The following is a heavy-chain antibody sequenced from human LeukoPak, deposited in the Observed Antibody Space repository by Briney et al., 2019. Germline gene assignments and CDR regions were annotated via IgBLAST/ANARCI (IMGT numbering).Heavy chain of an antibody. CDR2: MNPNSGNT. J-gene: IGHJ4*02. V-gene: IGHV1-8*02. CDR3: ARGGSGWLPFDY. CDR1: GYTFTGYY. D-gene: IGHD6-19*01. Sequence: ASVKVSCKASGYTFTGYYMHWVRQAPGQGLEWMGWMNPNSGNTGYAQKFQGRVTMTRNTSISTAYMELSSLRSEDTAVYYCARGGSGWLPFDYWGQGTLVTVSS.